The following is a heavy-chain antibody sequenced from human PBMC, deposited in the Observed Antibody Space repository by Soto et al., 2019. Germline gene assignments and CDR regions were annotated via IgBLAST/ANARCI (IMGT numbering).Heavy chain of an antibody. J-gene: IGHJ6*02. CDR2: IYHSGST. CDR1: GGSISSSNW. CDR3: ARAIYDILTGYYGDYYYGMDV. D-gene: IGHD3-9*01. Sequence: SETLSLTCAVSGGSISSSNWWSWVRQPPGKGLEWIGEIYHSGSTNYNPSLKSRVTISVDKSKNQFSLKLSSVTAADTAVYYCARAIYDILTGYYGDYYYGMDVWGQGTTVTVSS. V-gene: IGHV4-4*02.